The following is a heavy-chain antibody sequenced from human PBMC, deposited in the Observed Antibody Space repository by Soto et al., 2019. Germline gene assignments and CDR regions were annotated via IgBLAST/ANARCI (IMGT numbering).Heavy chain of an antibody. D-gene: IGHD4-17*01. CDR3: ARHSHEDHGDPNWFDP. CDR2: IYYTGNT. V-gene: IGHV4-39*01. Sequence: QVQLQESGPGLVWPSETLSLTCTVSGGSISSNIYYWGWIRQPPGKGLEWIGSIYYTGNTFYNPSLKSRVPLSVDTPENQFSLRLSSVTAADTAVYYCARHSHEDHGDPNWFDPWGQGTLVTVSS. CDR1: GGSISSNIYY. J-gene: IGHJ5*02.